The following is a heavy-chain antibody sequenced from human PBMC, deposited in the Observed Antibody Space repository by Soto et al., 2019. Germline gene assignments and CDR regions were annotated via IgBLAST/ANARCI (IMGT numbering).Heavy chain of an antibody. CDR2: IYPGDSDT. D-gene: IGHD2-21*01. CDR3: ARRDLMQGVSDWFDP. V-gene: IGHV5-51*01. J-gene: IGHJ5*02. Sequence: GESLKISCKGSGYSFTSYWIGWVRQMPGKGLEWMGIIYPGDSDTRYSPSFQGQVTISADKSISTAYLQWSSLKASDTAMYYCARRDLMQGVSDWFDPWGQGTLVTVSS. CDR1: GYSFTSYW.